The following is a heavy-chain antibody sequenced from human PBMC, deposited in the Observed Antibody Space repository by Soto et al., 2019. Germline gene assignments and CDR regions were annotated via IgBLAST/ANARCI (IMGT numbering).Heavy chain of an antibody. CDR1: GGSISSGVYY. D-gene: IGHD4-4*01. CDR3: ARVKQSAFDY. CDR2: IYYSGST. J-gene: IGHJ4*02. V-gene: IGHV4-31*03. Sequence: PSETLSLTFTVSGGSISSGVYYWSWIRQHPGKGLEWIGYIYYSGSTYYNPSLKSRVTISVDTSKNQFSLKLSSVTAADTAVYYCARVKQSAFDYWGQGTLLPVSS.